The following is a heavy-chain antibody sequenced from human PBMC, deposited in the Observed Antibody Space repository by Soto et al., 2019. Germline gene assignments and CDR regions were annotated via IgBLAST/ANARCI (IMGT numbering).Heavy chain of an antibody. D-gene: IGHD5-12*01. CDR2: IKSKTDGGTT. CDR3: TTDGDEGGSGYRPLDAFDI. CDR1: GFTFSNAW. V-gene: IGHV3-15*07. Sequence: PGGSLRLSCAASGFTFSNAWMNWVRQAPGKGLEWVGRIKSKTDGGTTDYAAPVKGRFTISRDDSKNTLYLQMNSLKTEDTAVYYCTTDGDEGGSGYRPLDAFDIWGQGTMVTVSS. J-gene: IGHJ3*02.